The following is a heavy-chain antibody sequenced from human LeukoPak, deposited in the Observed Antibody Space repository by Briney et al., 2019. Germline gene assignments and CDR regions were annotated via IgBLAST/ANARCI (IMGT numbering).Heavy chain of an antibody. J-gene: IGHJ4*02. Sequence: GGSLRLSCGASGFTFSGYWMSWVRQIPGKGLEWVANIDQVGYEKYYMDSVKGRFTISRDNAKNSLYLQMNSLRAEDTAVYYCAQRVAGSSFDYWGQGTLVTVSS. CDR1: GFTFSGYW. V-gene: IGHV3-7*01. CDR2: IDQVGYEK. CDR3: AQRVAGSSFDY. D-gene: IGHD6-19*01.